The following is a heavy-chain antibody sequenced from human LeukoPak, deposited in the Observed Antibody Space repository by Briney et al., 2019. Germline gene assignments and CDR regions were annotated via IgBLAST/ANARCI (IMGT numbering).Heavy chain of an antibody. V-gene: IGHV3-15*01. D-gene: IGHD3-3*01. CDR2: IKSKTDGGTT. J-gene: IGHJ4*02. Sequence: GGSLRLSCAASGFTFSNAWMSWVRQAPGKGLEWVGRIKSKTDGGTTDYAAPVKGRFTISRDDSKNTLYLQMNSLKTEDIAVYYCTTPHYDFWSGYWNFDYWGQGTLVTVSS. CDR3: TTPHYDFWSGYWNFDY. CDR1: GFTFSNAW.